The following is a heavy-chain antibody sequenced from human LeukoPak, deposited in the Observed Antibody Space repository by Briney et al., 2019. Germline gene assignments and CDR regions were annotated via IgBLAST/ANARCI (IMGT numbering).Heavy chain of an antibody. J-gene: IGHJ6*03. V-gene: IGHV3-30*03. CDR2: ISYDGTNK. CDR1: GFTFSNYV. Sequence: GESLRLSCAASGFTFSNYVIHWVRQAPGKGMEWLAVISYDGTNKYYADTVKGRFTISRDHSQSTVDLQMNTLRGADTAVYYCVRSPTYYNMDVWGKGTTVTVYS. CDR3: VRSPTYYNMDV.